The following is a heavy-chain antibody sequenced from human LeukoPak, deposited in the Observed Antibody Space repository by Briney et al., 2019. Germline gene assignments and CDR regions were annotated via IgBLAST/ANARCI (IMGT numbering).Heavy chain of an antibody. J-gene: IGHJ4*02. CDR2: IYYSGST. CDR1: GGSISSGDYY. CDR3: ARDLTSVPAATHYFDY. D-gene: IGHD2-2*01. Sequence: SETLSLTCIVSGGSISSGDYYWSWIRQPPGKGLEWIGYIYYSGSTYYNPSLKSRVTISVDTSKNQFSLKLSPVTAADTAVYYCARDLTSVPAATHYFDYWGQGTLVTVSS. V-gene: IGHV4-30-4*01.